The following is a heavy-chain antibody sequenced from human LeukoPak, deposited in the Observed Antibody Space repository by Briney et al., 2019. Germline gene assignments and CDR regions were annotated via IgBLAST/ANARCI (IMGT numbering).Heavy chain of an antibody. CDR3: ARGLVVVPAAMAKYYYYGMDV. CDR1: GFTFSSYW. CDR2: IKQDGSEK. Sequence: PGGSLRLSCAASGFTFSSYWMSWVRQAPGKGLEWVANIKQDGSEKYYVDSVKGRFTISRDNAKNSLYLQMNSLRAEDTAVYCCARGLVVVPAAMAKYYYYGMDVWGKGTTVTVSS. J-gene: IGHJ6*04. V-gene: IGHV3-7*03. D-gene: IGHD2-2*01.